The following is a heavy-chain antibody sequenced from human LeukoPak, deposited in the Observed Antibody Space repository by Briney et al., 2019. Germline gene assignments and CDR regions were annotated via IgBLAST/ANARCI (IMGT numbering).Heavy chain of an antibody. Sequence: GGSLRLSCAASGFTFSSYGMHWVRQAPGMGLEWVSAISGSGGSPYYADSVKGRFTISRDNSKNTLYLQMNSLRAEDTAVYYCAKDRYYDSSGYFDYWGQGTLVAVSS. CDR1: GFTFSSYG. J-gene: IGHJ4*02. CDR2: ISGSGGSP. D-gene: IGHD3-22*01. V-gene: IGHV3-23*01. CDR3: AKDRYYDSSGYFDY.